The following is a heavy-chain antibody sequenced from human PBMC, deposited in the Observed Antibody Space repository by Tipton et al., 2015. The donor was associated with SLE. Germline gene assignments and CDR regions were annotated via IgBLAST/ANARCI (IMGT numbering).Heavy chain of an antibody. V-gene: IGHV4-38-2*02. CDR2: MYHDGST. Sequence: GLVKPSETLSLTCTVSGYSISSGFYWGWIRQPPGKGLEWIASMYHDGSTYYNPSLKSRVTISVDTTKNQFSLRLTSVTAADTAVYYCARDLPLAYWGQGTLITASP. CDR3: ARDLPLAY. J-gene: IGHJ4*02. D-gene: IGHD5/OR15-5a*01. CDR1: GYSISSGFY.